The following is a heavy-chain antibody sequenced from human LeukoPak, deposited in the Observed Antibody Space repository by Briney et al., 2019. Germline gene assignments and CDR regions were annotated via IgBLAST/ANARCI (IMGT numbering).Heavy chain of an antibody. CDR1: GFTFSSYG. CDR2: ISYDGSNK. V-gene: IGHV3-30*03. Sequence: GGSLRLSCAASGFTFSSYGMYWVRQAPGKGLEWVAVISYDGSNKYYADSVKGRFTISRDNSKNTLYLQMNSLRAEDTAVYHCARTSSIAAEFDYWGQGTLVTVSS. D-gene: IGHD6-6*01. J-gene: IGHJ4*02. CDR3: ARTSSIAAEFDY.